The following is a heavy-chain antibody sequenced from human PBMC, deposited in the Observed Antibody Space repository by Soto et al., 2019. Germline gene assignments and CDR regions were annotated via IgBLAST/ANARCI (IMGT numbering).Heavy chain of an antibody. CDR3: ARNPSAINYYDSSYYGMYV. V-gene: IGHV4-38-2*01. Sequence: TSETLSLTFAVSGYSMSSGYYWGWIRQPPGKGLEWIGSIYHSGSTYYNPSLKSRFTISVDTSKNQFSLKLSSVTAADTAVYYCARNPSAINYYDSSYYGMYVWGQGTTVTVSS. CDR2: IYHSGST. J-gene: IGHJ6*02. CDR1: GYSMSSGYY. D-gene: IGHD3-22*01.